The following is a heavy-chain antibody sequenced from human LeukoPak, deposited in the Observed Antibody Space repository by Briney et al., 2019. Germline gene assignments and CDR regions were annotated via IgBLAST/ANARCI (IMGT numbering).Heavy chain of an antibody. CDR1: GGSISSGSYY. CDR2: IYISGST. Sequence: KSSETLSLTCTVSGGSISSGSYYWSWIRHPAGKGLEWIGRIYISGSTNYNPSLKSRVTISVDTSKNQFSLKLSSVTAADTAVYYCARDRRAAITGTTDLDPWGQGTLVTVSS. J-gene: IGHJ5*02. CDR3: ARDRRAAITGTTDLDP. V-gene: IGHV4-61*02. D-gene: IGHD1-7*01.